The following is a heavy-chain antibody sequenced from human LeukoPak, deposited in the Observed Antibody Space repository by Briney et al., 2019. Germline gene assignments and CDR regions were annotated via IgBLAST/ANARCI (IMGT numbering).Heavy chain of an antibody. V-gene: IGHV3-7*01. Sequence: GGSLRLSCAASGFSFSGYWMSWVRQAPGKGLEWVANIKHDGSEKYYVDSVRGRFTISRDNAKNSLYLQMNSPRAEDTAVYYCARDGGFVWGQGTLVTVSS. CDR1: GFSFSGYW. J-gene: IGHJ4*02. D-gene: IGHD4-23*01. CDR3: ARDGGFV. CDR2: IKHDGSEK.